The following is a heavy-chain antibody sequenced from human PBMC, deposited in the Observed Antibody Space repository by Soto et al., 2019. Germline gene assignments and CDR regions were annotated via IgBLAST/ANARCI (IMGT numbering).Heavy chain of an antibody. Sequence: QVQLQESGPGLVKPSQTLSLTCTVSGGSISSGDYYCSWIRQPPGKGLEWIGYIYYSGSTYYHPSLRSRFTISVDTSNDQFSLKLSSVTAADTAVYYCARGPYDSSGYYYVLAFDIWGQGTMVTVSS. CDR3: ARGPYDSSGYYYVLAFDI. D-gene: IGHD3-22*01. V-gene: IGHV4-30-4*01. CDR1: GGSISSGDYY. J-gene: IGHJ3*02. CDR2: IYYSGST.